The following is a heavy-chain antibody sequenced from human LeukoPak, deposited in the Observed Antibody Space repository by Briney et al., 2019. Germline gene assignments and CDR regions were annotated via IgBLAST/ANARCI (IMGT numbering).Heavy chain of an antibody. J-gene: IGHJ4*02. CDR1: GFTFSSYS. V-gene: IGHV3-21*01. CDR2: ISSSSSYI. CDR3: ARDQSVAGTKDY. D-gene: IGHD6-19*01. Sequence: GGSLRLSCAASGFTFSSYSMNWVRQAPGKGLEWVSSISSSSSYIYYADSVKGRFTISRDNAKNSLYLQMNSLRAEDTAVYYCARDQSVAGTKDYWGQGTLVTVSS.